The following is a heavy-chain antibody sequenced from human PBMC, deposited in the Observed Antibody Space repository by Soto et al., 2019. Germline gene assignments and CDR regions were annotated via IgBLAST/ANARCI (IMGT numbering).Heavy chain of an antibody. CDR1: VGSFSDDY. CDR3: ASLVVVTNVFFDP. V-gene: IGHV4-34*01. D-gene: IGHD3-22*01. Sequence: QVQLLQWGAGLLKPSETLSLTCAVYVGSFSDDYWSWIRQPPGKGLEWIGEITHSGSTKYNPSLKSRVTISVDTSKNQFSLKLSSVTAADTAVYYCASLVVVTNVFFDPWGQGTLVTVSS. CDR2: ITHSGST. J-gene: IGHJ5*02.